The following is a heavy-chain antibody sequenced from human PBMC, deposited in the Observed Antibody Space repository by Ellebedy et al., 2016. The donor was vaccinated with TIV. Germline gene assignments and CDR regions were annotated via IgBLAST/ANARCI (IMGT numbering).Heavy chain of an antibody. J-gene: IGHJ5*02. CDR3: ARDIPQRSNPARFDP. D-gene: IGHD1-1*01. CDR2: ISSDGSYT. CDR1: GFTFSSHW. Sequence: GESLKISCTASGFTFSSHWMHWVRPAPGQGLVWVSRISSDGSYTSYADSVKGRFTISRDTAKNTLYLQMNSPRAENTAVYYCARDIPQRSNPARFDPWGQGTLVTVSS. V-gene: IGHV3-74*01.